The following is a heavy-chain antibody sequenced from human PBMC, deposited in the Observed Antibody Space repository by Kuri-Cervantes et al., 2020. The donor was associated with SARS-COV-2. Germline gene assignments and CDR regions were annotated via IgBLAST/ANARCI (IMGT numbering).Heavy chain of an antibody. V-gene: IGHV4-4*07. D-gene: IGHD3-10*01. Sequence: LRLSCTVSGGSISSHYWSWIRQPAGKGLEWIGHIYTSGSTNYNPSLKSRVTISVDTSKNQFSLKLSSVTAADTAVYYCARDKDGSGSLWFDPWGQGTLVTVSS. CDR3: ARDKDGSGSLWFDP. CDR1: GGSISSHY. CDR2: IYTSGST. J-gene: IGHJ5*02.